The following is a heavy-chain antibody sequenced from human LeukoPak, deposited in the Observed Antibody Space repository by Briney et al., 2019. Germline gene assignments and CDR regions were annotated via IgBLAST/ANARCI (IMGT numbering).Heavy chain of an antibody. Sequence: AGGSLRLSCAASGFTFSSYAMSWVRQAPGRGLEWVSAISGSGGSTYYTDSVKGRFTISRDNSKNTLYLQMNSLRAEDTAVYFCASLTRDGYHFEWWGRGTLVTVSS. CDR3: ASLTRDGYHFEW. CDR1: GFTFSSYA. J-gene: IGHJ4*02. D-gene: IGHD6-13*01. CDR2: ISGSGGST. V-gene: IGHV3-23*01.